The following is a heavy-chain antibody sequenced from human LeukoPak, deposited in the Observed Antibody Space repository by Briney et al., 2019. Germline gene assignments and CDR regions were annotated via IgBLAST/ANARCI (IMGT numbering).Heavy chain of an antibody. D-gene: IGHD5-24*01. Sequence: SETLSLTCTVSGGSISSSSYYWGWIRQPPGKGLEWIAEINHSGITNYNPSLKSRVTISVDTSRNQFSLKLSSVTAADTAVYYCARGQRGGYNNWGQGTLVTVSS. V-gene: IGHV4-39*07. CDR3: ARGQRGGYNN. CDR2: INHSGIT. CDR1: GGSISSSSYY. J-gene: IGHJ4*02.